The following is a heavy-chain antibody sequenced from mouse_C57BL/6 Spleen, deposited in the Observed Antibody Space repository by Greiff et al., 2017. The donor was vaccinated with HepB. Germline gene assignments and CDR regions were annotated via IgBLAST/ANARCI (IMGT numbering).Heavy chain of an antibody. J-gene: IGHJ2*01. V-gene: IGHV1-52*01. CDR2: IDPSDSET. CDR1: GYTFTSYW. D-gene: IGHD4-1*01. CDR3: ARGWDVGGYFDY. Sequence: QVQLQQPGAELVRPGSSVKLSCKASGYTFTSYWMHWVKQRPIQGLEWIGNIDPSDSETHYNQKFKDKATLTVDKSSSTAYMQLSSLTSEDSAVYYCARGWDVGGYFDYWSQGTTLTVSS.